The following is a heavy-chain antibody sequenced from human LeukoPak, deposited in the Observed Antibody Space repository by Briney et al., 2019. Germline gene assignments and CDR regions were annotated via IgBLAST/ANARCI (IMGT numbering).Heavy chain of an antibody. CDR2: IIPIFGTA. D-gene: IGHD2-2*01. Sequence: SVKVSCKASGGTFSSYAISWVRQAPGQGLEWMGGIIPIFGTANYAQKFQGRVTITTDESTSTAYMELSSLRSEDTAVYYCARELYCSSTSCSPGGWFDPWGQGTLVTVSS. V-gene: IGHV1-69*05. CDR1: GGTFSSYA. CDR3: ARELYCSSTSCSPGGWFDP. J-gene: IGHJ5*02.